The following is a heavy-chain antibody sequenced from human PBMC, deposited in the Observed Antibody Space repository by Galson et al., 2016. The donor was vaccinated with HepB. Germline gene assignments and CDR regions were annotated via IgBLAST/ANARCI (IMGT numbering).Heavy chain of an antibody. CDR1: GFSLNGYSVG. J-gene: IGHJ6*02. CDR3: AHSRRIAMVRGATCSYMRDV. D-gene: IGHD3-10*01. Sequence: PALVKPTQTLTLTCTFSGFSLNGYSVGVGWMRQPPGKAPEWLALIYWDDDKGYSPSLESRLSITKDTSKNQVVLTLTTMDPVDTATYSCAHSRRIAMVRGATCSYMRDVWGQVTAVTVSS. CDR2: IYWDDDK. V-gene: IGHV2-5*02.